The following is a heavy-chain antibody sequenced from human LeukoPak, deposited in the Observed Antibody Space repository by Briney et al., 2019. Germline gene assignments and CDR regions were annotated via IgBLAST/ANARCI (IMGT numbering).Heavy chain of an antibody. V-gene: IGHV1-2*02. CDR1: GYTFTGYY. CDR3: ARSNYYDSSGSDY. Sequence: GASVKVSCKASGYTFTGYYMHWVRQAPGQGLEWMGWINPNSGGTNYAQKFQGRVTMTKDTSISTAYMKLSNLRSDDTAVYSCARSNYYDSSGSDYWGQGTLVAVSS. CDR2: INPNSGGT. J-gene: IGHJ4*02. D-gene: IGHD3-22*01.